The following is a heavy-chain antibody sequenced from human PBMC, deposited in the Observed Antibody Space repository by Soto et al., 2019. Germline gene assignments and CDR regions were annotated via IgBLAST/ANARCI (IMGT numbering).Heavy chain of an antibody. Sequence: LGGSLRLSCAASGFTFDDYAMHWVRQAPGKGLEWVSGISWNSGSIGYADSVKGRFTISRDNAKNSLYLQMNSLRAEDTALYYYAKDMAGQEYYYYYYMDFWGKGTTVTVSS. CDR2: ISWNSGSI. J-gene: IGHJ6*03. V-gene: IGHV3-9*01. CDR3: AKDMAGQEYYYYYYMDF. CDR1: GFTFDDYA.